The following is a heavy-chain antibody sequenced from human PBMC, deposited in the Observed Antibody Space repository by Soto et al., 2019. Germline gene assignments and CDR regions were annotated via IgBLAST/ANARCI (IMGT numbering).Heavy chain of an antibody. Sequence: SETLSLTCIVSGGSISNNSFSWGWIRQPPGKGLEWIGTIYHTGGTHYNPSLKSRLTMSVDTSNDQFSLTLNSLTAADTAVYYCARQVATISHYYYGLDIWGQGTTVTVSS. CDR2: IYHTGGT. CDR3: ARQVATISHYYYGLDI. CDR1: GGSISNNSFS. D-gene: IGHD5-12*01. J-gene: IGHJ6*02. V-gene: IGHV4-39*01.